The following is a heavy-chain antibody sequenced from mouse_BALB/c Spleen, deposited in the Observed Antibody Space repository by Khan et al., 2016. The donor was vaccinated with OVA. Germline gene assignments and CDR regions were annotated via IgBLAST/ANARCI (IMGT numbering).Heavy chain of an antibody. D-gene: IGHD1-1*01. CDR1: GYSFTGYY. CDR3: ASYHGYFDV. CDR2: VNPNNGGT. Sequence: EVQLQQSGPDLVKPGASVKISCKASGYSFTGYYIHWVKQSHGKSLEWIGRVNPNNGGTSYNQKFTGKAILTVDKSSNTAFMELRSLTIEVSAIFSCASYHGYFDVWGARTTDTVSA. J-gene: IGHJ1*01. V-gene: IGHV1-26*01.